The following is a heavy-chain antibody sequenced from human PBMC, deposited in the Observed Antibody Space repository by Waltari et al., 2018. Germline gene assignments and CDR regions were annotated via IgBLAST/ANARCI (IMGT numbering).Heavy chain of an antibody. CDR1: GGSISSGGYY. CDR3: ARVDCSSTSCYEAGGTLDY. D-gene: IGHD2-2*01. J-gene: IGHJ4*02. V-gene: IGHV4-31*03. Sequence: QVQLQESGPGLVKPSQTLSLTCTVSGGSISSGGYYWSWIRQHPGKGLEWIGNIYHRGSTYYNPSLKSRVTILVDRSKNQFSLKLSSVTAADTAVYYCARVDCSSTSCYEAGGTLDYWGQGTLVTVSS. CDR2: IYHRGST.